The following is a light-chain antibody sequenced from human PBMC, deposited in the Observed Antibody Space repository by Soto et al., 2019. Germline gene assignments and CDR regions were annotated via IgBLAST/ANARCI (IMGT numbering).Light chain of an antibody. J-gene: IGLJ3*02. V-gene: IGLV1-40*01. CDR3: QAYDYSLTAFV. Sequence: QSALTQPPSVSGAPGQRVTISCTGNNSNLGAGYDVHWYQQLPGAAPKLVIFGNRNRPSGVPERFSGSKSGTSASLTITGLQAEDEADYYCQAYDYSLTAFVFGGGTKLTVL. CDR2: GNR. CDR1: NSNLGAGYD.